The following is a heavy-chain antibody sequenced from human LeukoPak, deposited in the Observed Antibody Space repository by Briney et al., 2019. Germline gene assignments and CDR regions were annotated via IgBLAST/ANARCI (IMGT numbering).Heavy chain of an antibody. V-gene: IGHV3-21*01. CDR3: ARVSYQLSVGWFDP. Sequence: GGSLRLSCAASGFSFSDYTMTWVRQAPGKGLEWVSSINGASDYIYYADSVKGRFTIARDNAKKSLYLQMHSLRTEDTAVYFCARVSYQLSVGWFDPWGQGTLVTVSS. J-gene: IGHJ5*02. CDR1: GFSFSDYT. D-gene: IGHD1-26*01. CDR2: INGASDYI.